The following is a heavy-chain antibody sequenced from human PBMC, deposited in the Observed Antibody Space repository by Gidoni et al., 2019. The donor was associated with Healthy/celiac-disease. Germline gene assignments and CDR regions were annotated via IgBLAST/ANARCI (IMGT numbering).Heavy chain of an antibody. Sequence: EVKKPGSSVKVSCKASGGTFSSYAISWVRQAPGQGLEWMGGIIPIFGTANYAQKFQGRVTITADESTSTAYMELSGLRSEDTAVYYCARATPEDYDSSGYYIDYWGQGTLVTVSS. V-gene: IGHV1-69*01. D-gene: IGHD3-22*01. CDR3: ARATPEDYDSSGYYIDY. CDR1: GGTFSSYA. CDR2: IIPIFGTA. J-gene: IGHJ4*02.